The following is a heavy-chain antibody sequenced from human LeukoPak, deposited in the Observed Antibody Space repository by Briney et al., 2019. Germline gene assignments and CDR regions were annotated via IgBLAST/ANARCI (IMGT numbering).Heavy chain of an antibody. CDR1: GGSFSGYY. Sequence: SETLSLTCAVYGGSFSGYYWSWIRQPPGKGLEWIGEINHSGSTNYNPSLKSRVTISVDTSKNQFSLKLSSVTAADTAVYYCARGRIVVVPAAMAYYYYGMDVWGKGTTVTVSP. J-gene: IGHJ6*04. V-gene: IGHV4-34*01. D-gene: IGHD2-2*01. CDR2: INHSGST. CDR3: ARGRIVVVPAAMAYYYYGMDV.